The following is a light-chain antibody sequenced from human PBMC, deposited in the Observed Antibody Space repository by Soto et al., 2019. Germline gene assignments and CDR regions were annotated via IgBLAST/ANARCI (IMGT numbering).Light chain of an antibody. V-gene: IGLV2-14*01. CDR2: EVS. CDR3: SSYTTNTGLEYV. Sequence: QSALTQPASVSASPGQSITISCTGTSSDVGGYNSVSWYQHHPGKAPKLMIYEVSNRPSGVSDRFSGSKSGNTASLTISGLQAEDEADYYCSSYTTNTGLEYVFGTGTKVTVL. CDR1: SSDVGGYNS. J-gene: IGLJ1*01.